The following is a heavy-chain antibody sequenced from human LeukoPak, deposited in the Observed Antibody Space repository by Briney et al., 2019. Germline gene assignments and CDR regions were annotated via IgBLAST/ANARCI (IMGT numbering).Heavy chain of an antibody. CDR3: AKGVVVAAIYYYGMDV. D-gene: IGHD2-15*01. CDR1: GFTFDDYA. J-gene: IGHJ6*02. Sequence: GRSLRLSCAASGFTFDDYAMHWVRQAPGKGLEWVSGISWNSGSIGYADSVKGRFTISRDNAKNSLYLQMNSLRAEDTALYYCAKGVVVAAIYYYGMDVWGQGTTVTVSS. CDR2: ISWNSGSI. V-gene: IGHV3-9*01.